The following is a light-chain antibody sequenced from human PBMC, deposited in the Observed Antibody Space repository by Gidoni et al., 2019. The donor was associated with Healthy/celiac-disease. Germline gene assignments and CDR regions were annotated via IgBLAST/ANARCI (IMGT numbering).Light chain of an antibody. CDR1: QSVSSSY. Sequence: EIVLTQSPGTLSLSPGERATLFCRASQSVSSSYLAWYQQKPGQAPRLLIYGTSSRATGIPDRFSGSGSGTDFTLTITRLEPEDVAVYYCQQYGSSYTFGQGTKLEIK. CDR2: GTS. J-gene: IGKJ2*01. V-gene: IGKV3-20*01. CDR3: QQYGSSYT.